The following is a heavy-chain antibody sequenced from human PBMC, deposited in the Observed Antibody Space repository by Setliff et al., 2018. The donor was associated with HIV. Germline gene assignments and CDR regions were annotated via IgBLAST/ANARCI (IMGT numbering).Heavy chain of an antibody. V-gene: IGHV4-61*02. CDR2: IYTSGST. CDR3: ARLSPPYGDYPDY. D-gene: IGHD4-17*01. J-gene: IGHJ4*02. Sequence: SETLSLTCTVSGGSISSGSYYWSWIRQPAGKGLEWIGRIYTSGSTNYNPSLKSRVTISVDTSKNQFSLKLSSVTAADTAVYYCARLSPPYGDYPDYWGQGTLVTV. CDR1: GGSISSGSYY.